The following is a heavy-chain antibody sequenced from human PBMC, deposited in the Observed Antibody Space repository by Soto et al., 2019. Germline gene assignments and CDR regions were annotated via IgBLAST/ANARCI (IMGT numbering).Heavy chain of an antibody. Sequence: QVQLQESGPGLVKPSQTLSLTCTVSGGSISSGGYYWSWIRQHPGKGLEWIGYIYYSGSTYYNPSLNSRVTISVDTSKNQFSLKLSAVTAADTAVYYCARSRGVRGVRDGMDVWGQGTTVTVSS. J-gene: IGHJ6*02. CDR3: ARSRGVRGVRDGMDV. D-gene: IGHD3-10*01. V-gene: IGHV4-31*03. CDR1: GGSISSGGYY. CDR2: IYYSGST.